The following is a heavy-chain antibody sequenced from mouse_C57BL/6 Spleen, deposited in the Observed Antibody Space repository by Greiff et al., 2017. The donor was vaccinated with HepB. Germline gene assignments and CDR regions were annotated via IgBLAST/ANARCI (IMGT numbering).Heavy chain of an antibody. D-gene: IGHD2-1*01. CDR2: ISGGGGNT. J-gene: IGHJ4*01. CDR1: GFTFSSYT. Sequence: EVQLVESGGGLVKPGGSLKLSCAASGFTFSSYTMSWVRQTPEKRLEWVATISGGGGNTYYPDSVKGRFTISRDNAKNTLYLQMSSLRSEDTALYYCARRGNYEGDYYAMDYWGQGTSVTVSS. CDR3: ARRGNYEGDYYAMDY. V-gene: IGHV5-9*01.